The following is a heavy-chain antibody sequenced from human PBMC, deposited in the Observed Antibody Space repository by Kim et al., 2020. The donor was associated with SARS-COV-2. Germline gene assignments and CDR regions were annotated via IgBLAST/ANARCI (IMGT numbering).Heavy chain of an antibody. J-gene: IGHJ6*02. CDR3: AKDAGYSSSWYGILYYGMDV. CDR1: GFTFDDYA. V-gene: IGHV3-9*01. Sequence: SLRLSCAASGFTFDDYAMHWVRQAPGKGLEWVSGISWTSGSIGYADSVKGRFTISRDNAKNSLYLQMNSLRAEDTALYYCAKDAGYSSSWYGILYYGMDVWGQGTTVTVS. D-gene: IGHD6-13*01. CDR2: ISWTSGSI.